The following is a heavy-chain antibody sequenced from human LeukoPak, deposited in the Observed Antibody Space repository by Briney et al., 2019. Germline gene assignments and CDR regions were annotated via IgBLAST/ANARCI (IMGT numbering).Heavy chain of an antibody. D-gene: IGHD3-10*01. CDR3: ARPGYGSGSFYDAFDI. J-gene: IGHJ3*02. Sequence: GESLKISCKGSGYSFTSYWIGWVRQMPGKGLEWMGIIYPGDSDTRYSPSFQGQVTISADKSISTAYLQWSSLKASDTAMYYCARPGYGSGSFYDAFDIWGQGTMVTVSS. V-gene: IGHV5-51*01. CDR2: IYPGDSDT. CDR1: GYSFTSYW.